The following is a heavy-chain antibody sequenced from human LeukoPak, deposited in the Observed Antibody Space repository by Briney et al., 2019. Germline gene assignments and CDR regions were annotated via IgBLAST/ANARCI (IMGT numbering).Heavy chain of an antibody. CDR2: ISWNSGSI. CDR1: GFTFDDYA. V-gene: IGHV3-9*01. CDR3: ARDTYSSSWLWGNDY. D-gene: IGHD6-13*01. Sequence: GGSLRLSCAASGFTFDDYAMHWVRQAPGKGLEWVSGISWNSGSIGYADSVKGRFTISRDNAKNSLYLQMNSLRAEDTALYHCARDTYSSSWLWGNDYWGQGTLVTVSS. J-gene: IGHJ4*02.